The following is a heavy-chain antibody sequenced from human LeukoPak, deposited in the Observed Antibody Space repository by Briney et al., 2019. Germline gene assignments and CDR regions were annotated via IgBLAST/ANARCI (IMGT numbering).Heavy chain of an antibody. J-gene: IGHJ4*02. CDR2: LSGSGAAT. D-gene: IGHD3-10*01. CDR1: GFTFKNYA. Sequence: PGGSLRLSCEASGFTFKNYAMAWVRQAPGKGLEWVSGLSGSGAATFYADSVKGRFTISRDTSNNTLYLRLNSLRAEDTAIYFCAKDRWYDGESGYFDHWGRGTLVTVSS. CDR3: AKDRWYDGESGYFDH. V-gene: IGHV3-23*01.